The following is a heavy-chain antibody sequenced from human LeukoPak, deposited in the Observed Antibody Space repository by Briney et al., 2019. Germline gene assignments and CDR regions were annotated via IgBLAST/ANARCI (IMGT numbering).Heavy chain of an antibody. J-gene: IGHJ4*02. V-gene: IGHV4-34*01. CDR3: ARQWLVSPLFDY. D-gene: IGHD6-19*01. Sequence: SETLSLTCAVCGGSLSGYYWSWIRQPSGKGLEWIGEINHSGSTNYNPSLKSRVTISVDTSKNQLSLKLSSMTAADTAVYYCARQWLVSPLFDYWGQGTLVTVSS. CDR2: INHSGST. CDR1: GGSLSGYY.